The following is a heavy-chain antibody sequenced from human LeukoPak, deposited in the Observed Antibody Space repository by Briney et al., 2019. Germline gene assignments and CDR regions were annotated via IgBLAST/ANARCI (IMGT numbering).Heavy chain of an antibody. D-gene: IGHD2-2*01. V-gene: IGHV5-10-1*01. CDR2: IDPSDSYT. CDR3: ARRGRCSSTSCYGAPYYYYGMDV. CDR1: GYSFTSYW. J-gene: IGHJ6*02. Sequence: GESLKISCKGSGYSFTSYWISWVRQVPGKGLEWMGRIDPSDSYTNYSPSFQGHVTISADKSISTAYLQWSSLKASDTAMYYCARRGRCSSTSCYGAPYYYYGMDVWGQGTTVTVSS.